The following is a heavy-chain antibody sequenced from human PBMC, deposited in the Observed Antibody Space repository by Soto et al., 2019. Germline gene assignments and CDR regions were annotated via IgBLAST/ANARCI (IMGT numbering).Heavy chain of an antibody. CDR2: IYYSGST. CDR1: GGSVSSGSYY. CDR3: ARVVGATHFDY. J-gene: IGHJ4*02. V-gene: IGHV4-61*01. Sequence: QVQLQESGPGLVKPSETLSLTCTVSGGSVSSGSYYWSWIRQPPGKGLEWIGYIYYSGSTNYNPSLKSRVTISVDTAKNQFSLKLSSVTAADTAVYYCARVVGATHFDYWGQGTLVTVSS. D-gene: IGHD1-26*01.